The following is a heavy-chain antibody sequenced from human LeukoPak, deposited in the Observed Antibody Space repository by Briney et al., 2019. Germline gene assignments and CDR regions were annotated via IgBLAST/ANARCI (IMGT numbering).Heavy chain of an antibody. CDR2: INHSGST. Sequence: SETLSLTCAVYGGSFSGYYWSWIRQPPGKGLEWIGEINHSGSTNYNPSLKSRVTISVDTSKNQFPLKLSSVTAADTAVYYCARGLGRYCTNGVCYTGYFDLWDRGTLVTVSS. CDR1: GGSFSGYY. V-gene: IGHV4-34*01. D-gene: IGHD2-8*01. J-gene: IGHJ2*01. CDR3: ARGLGRYCTNGVCYTGYFDL.